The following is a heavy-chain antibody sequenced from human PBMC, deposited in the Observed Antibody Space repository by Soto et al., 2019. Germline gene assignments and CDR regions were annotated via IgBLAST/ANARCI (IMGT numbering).Heavy chain of an antibody. D-gene: IGHD2-15*01. CDR3: ATGGAAGCSGGSCYGIDY. Sequence: QVQLVQSGAEVKKPGSSVKGSCKASGGTFSSYAISWVRQAPGQGLEWMGGIIPIFGTANYAQKFQGRVTITADESTSTAYMELSSLRSEDTAVYYCATGGAAGCSGGSCYGIDYWGQGTLVTVSS. J-gene: IGHJ4*02. CDR2: IIPIFGTA. V-gene: IGHV1-69*01. CDR1: GGTFSSYA.